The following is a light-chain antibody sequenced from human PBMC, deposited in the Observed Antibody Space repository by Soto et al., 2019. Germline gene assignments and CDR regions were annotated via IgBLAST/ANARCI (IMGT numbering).Light chain of an antibody. CDR3: QTWGTGIRV. CDR2: INSDGSH. CDR1: SGHSSNS. J-gene: IGLJ3*02. Sequence: QSVLTQSPSVSASLGASVRLTCTLSSGHSSNSIAWHQQQPEKGPRYLMKINSDGSHNKGDGIPDRFSGSSSGAERYLTISSLQSGDEADYYCQTWGTGIRVFGGGTKLTVL. V-gene: IGLV4-69*01.